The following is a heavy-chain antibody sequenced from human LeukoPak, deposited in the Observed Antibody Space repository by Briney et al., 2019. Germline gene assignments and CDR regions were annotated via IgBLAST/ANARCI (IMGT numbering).Heavy chain of an antibody. D-gene: IGHD2-2*01. J-gene: IGHJ6*03. CDR2: IIPISGTA. CDR1: GGTFSSHA. Sequence: SVKVSCKASGGTFSSHAIAWVRQAPGQGPEWMGGIIPISGTANYARKFQGRVTITTDQSTSTAYMELSSLTSDDTAVYYCARGLQYQLLKALGYYYMDVWGEGTTVTVSS. CDR3: ARGLQYQLLKALGYYYMDV. V-gene: IGHV1-69*05.